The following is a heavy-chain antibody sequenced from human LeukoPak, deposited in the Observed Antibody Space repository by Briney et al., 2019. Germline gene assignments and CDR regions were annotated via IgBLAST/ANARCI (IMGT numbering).Heavy chain of an antibody. D-gene: IGHD3-22*01. Sequence: GGSLRLSCAASGLTVSGNLMSWVRQAPGEGLEWVSVIYRDGTTYYTDSVKGRFTISRDNSKNTLYLQMNSLRAEDTAIYYCAKLRPHDMEDYWGQGTLVTISS. CDR1: GLTVSGNL. CDR3: AKLRPHDMEDY. CDR2: IYRDGTT. V-gene: IGHV3-66*04. J-gene: IGHJ4*02.